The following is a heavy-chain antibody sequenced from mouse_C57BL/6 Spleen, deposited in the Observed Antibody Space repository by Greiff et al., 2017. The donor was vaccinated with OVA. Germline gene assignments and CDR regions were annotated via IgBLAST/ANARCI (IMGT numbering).Heavy chain of an antibody. J-gene: IGHJ2*01. CDR3: AREDYGNGGY. Sequence: QVQLKESGAELVRPGTSVKVSCKASGYAFTNYLIEWVKQRPGQGLEWIGVINPGSGGTNYNEKFKGKATLTADKSSSTAYMQLSSLTSEDSAVDYCAREDYGNGGYWGQGTTLTVSS. CDR2: INPGSGGT. D-gene: IGHD2-1*01. CDR1: GYAFTNYL. V-gene: IGHV1-54*01.